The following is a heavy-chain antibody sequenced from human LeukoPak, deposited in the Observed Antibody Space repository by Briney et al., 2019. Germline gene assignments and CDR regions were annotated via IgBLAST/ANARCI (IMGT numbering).Heavy chain of an antibody. Sequence: SETLSLTCTVSGGSISSSSYYWGWIRQPPGKGLEWIGSIYYSGSTYYNPSLKSRVTISVDTSKNQFSLKLSSVTAADTAVYYCARGRGYYDSSGYFPRPHCYMDVWGKGTTVTVSS. D-gene: IGHD3-22*01. CDR3: ARGRGYYDSSGYFPRPHCYMDV. V-gene: IGHV4-39*01. CDR1: GGSISSSSYY. CDR2: IYYSGST. J-gene: IGHJ6*03.